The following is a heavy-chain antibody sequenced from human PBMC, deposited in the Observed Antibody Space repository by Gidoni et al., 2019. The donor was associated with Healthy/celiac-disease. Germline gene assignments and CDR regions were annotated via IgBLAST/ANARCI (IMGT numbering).Heavy chain of an antibody. CDR2: ISGSGGST. CDR1: GFTFSSYA. J-gene: IGHJ2*01. Sequence: EVQLLESGGGLVQPGVSLRLSCAASGFTFSSYAMSWVRQAPGKGLEWVSAISGSGGSTYYADSVKGRFTISRDNSKNTLYLQMNSLRAEDTAVYYCAKGGMGRPTYNWYFDLWGRGTLVTVSS. V-gene: IGHV3-23*01. CDR3: AKGGMGRPTYNWYFDL. D-gene: IGHD3-10*01.